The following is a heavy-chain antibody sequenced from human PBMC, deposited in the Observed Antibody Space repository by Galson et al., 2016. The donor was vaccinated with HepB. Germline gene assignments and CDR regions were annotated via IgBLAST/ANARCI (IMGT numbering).Heavy chain of an antibody. V-gene: IGHV3-9*01. J-gene: IGHJ4*02. D-gene: IGHD6-19*01. CDR3: AKDIATYTSGWYTNFDY. CDR1: GITFDDYA. Sequence: SLRLSCAASGITFDDYAMHWVRQAPGKGLEWVSSINWNSGSIGFADSVKGRFTISRDNAKNSLYLQMNSLRAEDTALYHCAKDIATYTSGWYTNFDYWGQGTLVTVSS. CDR2: INWNSGSI.